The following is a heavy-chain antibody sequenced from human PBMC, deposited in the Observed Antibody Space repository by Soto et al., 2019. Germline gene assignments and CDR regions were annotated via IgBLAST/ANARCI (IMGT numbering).Heavy chain of an antibody. J-gene: IGHJ5*02. CDR3: VRIRYQLPSSVLWLDH. V-gene: IGHV4-34*01. CDR1: GGFLSESY. CDR2: INHVGGT. D-gene: IGHD3-16*01. Sequence: SETLALTCAVYGGFLSESYWTWIRQPPGKGLEWIGEINHVGGTNYNPSLKSRVTMSVDTSQNQFSLRLISVTAADTAMYFCVRIRYQLPSSVLWLDHWGQGTPVTVS.